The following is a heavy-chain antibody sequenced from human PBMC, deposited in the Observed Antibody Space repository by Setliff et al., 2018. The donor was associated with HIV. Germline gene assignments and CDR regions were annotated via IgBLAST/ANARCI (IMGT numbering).Heavy chain of an antibody. CDR3: VRDEKRAAGGSLYYFDL. CDR2: INPNSGGT. V-gene: IGHV1-2*02. D-gene: IGHD5-12*01. Sequence: GASVKVSCKASGYSFINYGISWVRQAPGQGLEWMGWINPNSGGTNFAQKFQGRVTMTRDTSISTAYMELSRLRSDDTAVYYCVRDEKRAAGGSLYYFDLWGQGTLVTVSS. J-gene: IGHJ4*02. CDR1: GYSFINYG.